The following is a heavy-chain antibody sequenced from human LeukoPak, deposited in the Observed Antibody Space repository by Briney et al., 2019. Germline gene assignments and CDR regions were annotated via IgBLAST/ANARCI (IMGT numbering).Heavy chain of an antibody. CDR3: AREMFGELLSGWFDP. CDR1: GGSISSSNW. D-gene: IGHD3-10*02. J-gene: IGHJ5*02. CDR2: IYHSGST. Sequence: SGTLSLTCAVSGGSISSSNWWSWVRQPPGKGLEWIGEIYHSGSTNYNPSLKSRVTISVDKSKNQFSLKLSSVTAADTAVYYCAREMFGELLSGWFDPWGQGTLATVSS. V-gene: IGHV4-4*02.